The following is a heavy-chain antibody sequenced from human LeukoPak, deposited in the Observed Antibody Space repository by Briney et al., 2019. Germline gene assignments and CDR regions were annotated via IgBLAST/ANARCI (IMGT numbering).Heavy chain of an antibody. J-gene: IGHJ5*02. CDR1: GGSISTYY. CDR3: ARLVTGRTNWFDP. CDR2: IYYSGST. Sequence: SETLSLTCTVSGGSISTYYWSWIRQPPGKGLEWIGYIYYSGSTNYNPSLKSRVTISVDTSKNQFSLKLSSVTAADTAVYYCARLVTGRTNWFDPWSQGTPVTVSS. D-gene: IGHD1-14*01. V-gene: IGHV4-59*08.